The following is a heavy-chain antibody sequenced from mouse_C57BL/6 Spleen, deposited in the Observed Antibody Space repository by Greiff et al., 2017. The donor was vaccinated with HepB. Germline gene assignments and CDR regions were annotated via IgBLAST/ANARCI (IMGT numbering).Heavy chain of an antibody. CDR1: GYTFTSYW. V-gene: IGHV1-69*01. Sequence: VQLQQPGAELVMPGASVKLSCKASGYTFTSYWMHWVKQRPGQGLEWIGEIDPSDSYTNYNQKFKGKSTLTVDKSSSTAYMQLSSLTSEDSAVYYCARVWHDYGTPFFDYWGQGTTLTVSS. D-gene: IGHD1-1*01. CDR2: IDPSDSYT. CDR3: ARVWHDYGTPFFDY. J-gene: IGHJ2*01.